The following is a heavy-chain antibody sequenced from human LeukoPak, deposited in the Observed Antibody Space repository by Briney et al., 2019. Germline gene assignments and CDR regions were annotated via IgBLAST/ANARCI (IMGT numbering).Heavy chain of an antibody. J-gene: IGHJ4*02. CDR2: INHSGST. Sequence: SGTLSLTCAVYGGSFSGYYWSWIRQPPGKGLEWIGEINHSGSTNYNPSLKSRVTISVDTSKNQFSLKLSSVTAADTAVYYCARGRSGHFDYWGQGTLVTVSS. CDR1: GGSFSGYY. D-gene: IGHD2-15*01. CDR3: ARGRSGHFDY. V-gene: IGHV4-34*01.